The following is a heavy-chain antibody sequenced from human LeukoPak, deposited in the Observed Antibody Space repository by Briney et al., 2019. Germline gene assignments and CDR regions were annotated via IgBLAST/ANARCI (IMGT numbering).Heavy chain of an antibody. CDR3: ANGKTYYYDSSGRSTRYYYYMDV. CDR1: GGTFSSYA. Sequence: VASVKVSCKASGGTFSSYAISWVRQAPGQGLEWMGGIIPIFGTANYAQKFQGRVTITTDESTRTAYMELSSLRSEDTAVYNCANGKTYYYDSSGRSTRYYYYMDVWGKGTTVTVSS. CDR2: IIPIFGTA. J-gene: IGHJ6*03. D-gene: IGHD3-22*01. V-gene: IGHV1-69*05.